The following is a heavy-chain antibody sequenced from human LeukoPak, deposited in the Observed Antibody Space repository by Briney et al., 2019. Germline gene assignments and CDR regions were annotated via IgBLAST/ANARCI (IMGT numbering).Heavy chain of an antibody. CDR1: GGSFSGYY. J-gene: IGHJ4*02. CDR2: ITHRGST. Sequence: SEALYLTCGVYGGSFSGYYWNWVRQPPGKGLEWIGEITHRGSTTYNPSFKSRVTISVDTSKNQFSLKLNSVTAADTAVYYCARGPGWTIAARPLDSWGQGNLVTVSS. V-gene: IGHV4-34*01. D-gene: IGHD6-6*01. CDR3: ARGPGWTIAARPLDS.